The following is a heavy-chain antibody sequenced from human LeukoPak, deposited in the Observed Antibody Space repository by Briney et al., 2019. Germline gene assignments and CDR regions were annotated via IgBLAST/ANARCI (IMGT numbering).Heavy chain of an antibody. J-gene: IGHJ5*02. CDR3: AREEVEYSGSSNWFDP. D-gene: IGHD6-6*01. CDR2: IYYSGST. CDR1: GGSISSGGYY. Sequence: SETLSLTCTVSGGSISSGGYYWSWIRQHPGKGLEWIGYIYYSGSTYYNPSLKSRVTISVDTSKNQFSLKLSSVTAADTAVYYCAREEVEYSGSSNWFDPWGQGTLVTVSS. V-gene: IGHV4-31*03.